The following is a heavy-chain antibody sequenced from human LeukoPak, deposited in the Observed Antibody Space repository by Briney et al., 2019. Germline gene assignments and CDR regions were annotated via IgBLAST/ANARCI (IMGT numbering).Heavy chain of an antibody. CDR3: ARGRRYCSGGSCTTPRLYFDY. J-gene: IGHJ4*02. V-gene: IGHV3-7*03. D-gene: IGHD2-15*01. CDR1: GFTFSSYW. CDR2: IKQDGSEK. Sequence: GGSLRLSCAASGFTFSSYWMSWVRQAPGKGLEWVANIKQDGSEKYYVDSVKGRFTISRDNAKNSLYLQMNSLRAEDTAVYYCARGRRYCSGGSCTTPRLYFDYWGQGTLSPSPQ.